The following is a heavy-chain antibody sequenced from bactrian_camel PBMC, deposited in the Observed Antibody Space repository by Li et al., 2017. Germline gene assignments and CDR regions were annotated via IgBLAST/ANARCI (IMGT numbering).Heavy chain of an antibody. Sequence: VQLVESGGGSVQAGGSLRLSCVASQATYTTYCMGWFRQVPGKKREGIAVFDLDGASTYADSVKGRFTLSRDNAEKTLYLQLSNLKPEDTAMYYCAADGGQYNDYDLTCPNRDEYFYWGQGTQVTVS. CDR3: AADGGQYNDYDLTCPNRDEYFY. CDR1: QATYTTYC. J-gene: IGHJ4*01. D-gene: IGHD4*01. V-gene: IGHV3S53*01. CDR2: FDLDGAS.